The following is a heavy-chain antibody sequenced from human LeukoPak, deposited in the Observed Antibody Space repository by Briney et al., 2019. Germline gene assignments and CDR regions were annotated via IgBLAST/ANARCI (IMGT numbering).Heavy chain of an antibody. CDR1: GFTFSSYV. J-gene: IGHJ4*02. CDR2: ISYDGSNK. V-gene: IGHV3-30*18. CDR3: AKGGGDVIAVAYFDY. D-gene: IGHD6-19*01. Sequence: SGGSLRLSCAASGFTFSSYVMHWVRQAPGKGLEWVAVISYDGSNKYYADSVKGRFTISRDNSKNTLYLQMNSLRAEDTAVYYCAKGGGDVIAVAYFDYWGQGTLVTVSS.